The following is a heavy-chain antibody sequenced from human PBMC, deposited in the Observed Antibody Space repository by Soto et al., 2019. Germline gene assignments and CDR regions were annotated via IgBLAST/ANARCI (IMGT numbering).Heavy chain of an antibody. CDR3: ARGLLSTYYYGSGSYLVPYYYYGMDV. V-gene: IGHV4-34*01. Sequence: PGKGLEWIGEINHSGSTNYNPSLKSRVTISVDTSKNQFSLKLSSVTAADTAVYYCARGLLSTYYYGSGSYLVPYYYYGMDVWGQGTTVTVSS. CDR2: INHSGST. J-gene: IGHJ6*02. D-gene: IGHD3-10*01.